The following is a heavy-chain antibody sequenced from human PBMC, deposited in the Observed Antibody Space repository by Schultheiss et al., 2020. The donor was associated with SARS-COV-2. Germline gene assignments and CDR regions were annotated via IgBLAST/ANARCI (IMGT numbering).Heavy chain of an antibody. D-gene: IGHD5-24*01. V-gene: IGHV4-59*01. J-gene: IGHJ4*02. CDR2: IYYSGST. Sequence: SETLSLTCTVSGGSISSYYWSWIRQPPGKGLEWIGYIYYSGSTNYNPSLKSRVTISVDTSKNQFSLKLSSVTAADTAVYCCARDLDGYNLFDYWGQGTLVTVSS. CDR1: GGSISSYY. CDR3: ARDLDGYNLFDY.